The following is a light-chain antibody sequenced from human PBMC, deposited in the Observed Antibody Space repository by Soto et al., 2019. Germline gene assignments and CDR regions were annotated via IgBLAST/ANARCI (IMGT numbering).Light chain of an antibody. V-gene: IGLV1-44*01. CDR1: SSNIGSNT. CDR2: NNS. CDR3: AAWEDSLRGLE. Sequence: QSVLTQPPSASGTPGQMVTISCSGSSSNIGSNTVNWYQQLPGMAPKLLIYNNSQRTSGVPDRFSGYKSGTSASLAISGLQSEDEADYYCAAWEDSLRGLEFGGGTKLTVL. J-gene: IGLJ2*01.